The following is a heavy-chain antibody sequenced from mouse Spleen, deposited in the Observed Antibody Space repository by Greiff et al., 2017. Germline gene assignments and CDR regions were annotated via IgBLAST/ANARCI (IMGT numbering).Heavy chain of an antibody. V-gene: IGHV5-9-3*01. CDR2: ISSGGSYT. D-gene: IGHD2-3*01. CDR3: ARRDGYFFAY. J-gene: IGHJ3*01. Sequence: EVQLVESGGGLVKPGGSLKLSCAASGFTFSSYAMSWVRQTPEKRLEWVATISSGGSYTYYPDSVKGRFTISRDNAKNTLYLQMSSLRSEDTAMYYCARRDGYFFAYWGQGTLVTVSA. CDR1: GFTFSSYA.